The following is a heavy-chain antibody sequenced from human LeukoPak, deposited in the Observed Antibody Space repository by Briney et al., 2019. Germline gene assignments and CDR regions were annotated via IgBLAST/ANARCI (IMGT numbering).Heavy chain of an antibody. CDR1: GDSISSSNW. CDR2: IYHSGST. J-gene: IGHJ6*04. V-gene: IGHV4-4*02. Sequence: SETLSLTCAVSGDSISSSNWWSWVRQPPGRGLEWIGKIYHSGSTNYNPSLKSRVTISVDKSKNQFSLKLSSVTAADTAVYYCARDRAYSSSWPYYYYGMDVWGKGTTVTVSS. D-gene: IGHD6-13*01. CDR3: ARDRAYSSSWPYYYYGMDV.